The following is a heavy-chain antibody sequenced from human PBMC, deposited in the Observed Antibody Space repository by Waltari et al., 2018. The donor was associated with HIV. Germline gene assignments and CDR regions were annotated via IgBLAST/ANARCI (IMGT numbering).Heavy chain of an antibody. Sequence: QVQLVQSGAEVRKPGASVKVSCKVSGHTLSELSMHWVRQAPAKGLEWMGGFEPEDGETIYAENFQGRVTMTEDTSADTAYMELSSLRSEDTAVYYCARGYSYDRSGEAFDIWGQGTMVTVSS. CDR2: FEPEDGET. V-gene: IGHV1-24*01. CDR1: GHTLSELS. J-gene: IGHJ3*02. D-gene: IGHD3-22*01. CDR3: ARGYSYDRSGEAFDI.